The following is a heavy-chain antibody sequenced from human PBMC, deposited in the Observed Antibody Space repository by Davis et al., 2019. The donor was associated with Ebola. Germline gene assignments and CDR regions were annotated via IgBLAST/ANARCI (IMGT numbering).Heavy chain of an antibody. CDR2: IIPIFGTA. J-gene: IGHJ5*02. Sequence: AASVKVSCKASGGTFSSYAISWVRQAPGQGLEWMGGIIPIFGTANYAQKFQGRVTITADESTSTAYMELSSLRSEDTAVYYCARDGPYPAEFDPWGQGTLVTVSS. CDR3: ARDGPYPAEFDP. V-gene: IGHV1-69*13. CDR1: GGTFSSYA.